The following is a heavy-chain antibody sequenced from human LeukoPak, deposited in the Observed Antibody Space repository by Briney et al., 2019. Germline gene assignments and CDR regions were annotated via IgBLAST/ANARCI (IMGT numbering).Heavy chain of an antibody. J-gene: IGHJ4*02. V-gene: IGHV3-23*01. Sequence: PGGTLRLSCAASGFTFNTYDMSWVRQAPGKGLEWVSGISGSGGATYYADSVKGRFTISRDDPHNTLYLQMNSLRAEDTAVYFCARGGVDYYGSGTYYLMYYFDYWGQGALVTVSS. D-gene: IGHD3-10*01. CDR3: ARGGVDYYGSGTYYLMYYFDY. CDR2: ISGSGGAT. CDR1: GFTFNTYD.